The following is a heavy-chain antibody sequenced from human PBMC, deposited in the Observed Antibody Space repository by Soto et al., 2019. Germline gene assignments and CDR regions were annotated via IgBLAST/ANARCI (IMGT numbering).Heavy chain of an antibody. Sequence: GGSLRLSCAASGFTFSSYGMHWVRQAPGKGLEWVAVIWYDGSNKFYADSVKGRFTISRDNSKNTLYLKMNSLRAEDTVVYYCARDFTFGGVIVGAFDIWGQGTMVTVSS. V-gene: IGHV3-33*01. J-gene: IGHJ3*02. D-gene: IGHD3-16*02. CDR1: GFTFSSYG. CDR2: IWYDGSNK. CDR3: ARDFTFGGVIVGAFDI.